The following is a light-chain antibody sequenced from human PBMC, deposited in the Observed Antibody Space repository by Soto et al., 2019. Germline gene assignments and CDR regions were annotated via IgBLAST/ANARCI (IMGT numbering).Light chain of an antibody. Sequence: QAVVTQPASVSGSPGQSITISCTGTSSDVGGYNYVSWYQQHPGKAPKPMIYEVSNRPSGVSNRFSGSKSGNTASLTISGLQAEDEADYYCSSYTSSSTLYVFGTGTKLTVL. V-gene: IGLV2-14*01. CDR2: EVS. J-gene: IGLJ1*01. CDR1: SSDVGGYNY. CDR3: SSYTSSSTLYV.